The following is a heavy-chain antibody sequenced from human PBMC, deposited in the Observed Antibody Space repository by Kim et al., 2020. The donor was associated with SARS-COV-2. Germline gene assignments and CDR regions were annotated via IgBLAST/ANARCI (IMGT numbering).Heavy chain of an antibody. CDR1: GFTFSSYA. V-gene: IGHV3-23*01. J-gene: IGHJ5*02. CDR3: AKDHHTIAVAGINWFDP. Sequence: GESLRLSCAASGFTFSSYAMSWVRQAPGKGLEWVSAISGSGGSTYYADSVKGRFTISRDNSKNTLYLQMNSLRAEDTAVYYCAKDHHTIAVAGINWFDPWGQGTLVTVSS. CDR2: ISGSGGST. D-gene: IGHD6-19*01.